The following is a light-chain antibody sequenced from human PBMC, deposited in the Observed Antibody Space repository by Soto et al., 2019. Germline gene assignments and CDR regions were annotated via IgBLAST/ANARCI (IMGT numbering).Light chain of an antibody. J-gene: IGKJ1*01. CDR1: QSVSSDY. Sequence: IVLTQSPGTLSLSPGERATVSCRASQSVSSDYLAWYQQKPGQAPRLLIYGASSRATGIPDRFRGSGSGTDFALTINRLEPDDFAVYYCQQYGNSPLTFGQGTKVDIK. V-gene: IGKV3-20*01. CDR2: GAS. CDR3: QQYGNSPLT.